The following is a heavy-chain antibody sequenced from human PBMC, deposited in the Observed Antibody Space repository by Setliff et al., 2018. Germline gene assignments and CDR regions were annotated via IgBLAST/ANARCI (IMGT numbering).Heavy chain of an antibody. V-gene: IGHV4-59*01. D-gene: IGHD3-22*01. CDR3: ARGLHDTSDDYYVGAFDM. CDR1: GGSISPYY. J-gene: IGHJ3*02. Sequence: SETLSLTCTVSGGSISPYYWSWIRQPPGKGLEWIGDIYHGGYTSYNPSLKSRVTLSVDTSKNKLSLRLTSVTAADTALYYCARGLHDTSDDYYVGAFDMWGLGTKVTVSS. CDR2: IYHGGYT.